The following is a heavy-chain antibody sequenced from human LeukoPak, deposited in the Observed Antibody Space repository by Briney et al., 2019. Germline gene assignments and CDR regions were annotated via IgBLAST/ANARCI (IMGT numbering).Heavy chain of an antibody. J-gene: IGHJ4*02. Sequence: GGSLRLSCAASGFTFSSYWMHWVRQTPGKGLVWVSRINSDRTSTSYADSVKGRFTISRDNTKNTLYLQMNSLRAEDTAVYYCARMEVRGVIRNLDYWGQGTLVTVSS. CDR1: GFTFSSYW. CDR3: ARMEVRGVIRNLDY. D-gene: IGHD3-10*01. CDR2: INSDRTST. V-gene: IGHV3-74*01.